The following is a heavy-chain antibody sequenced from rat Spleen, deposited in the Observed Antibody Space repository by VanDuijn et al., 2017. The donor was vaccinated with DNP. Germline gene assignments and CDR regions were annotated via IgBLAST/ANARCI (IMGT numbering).Heavy chain of an antibody. J-gene: IGHJ2*01. Sequence: QVQLKESGPGLVQPSQTLSLTCTVSGFSLTSNSVHWVRQPPGKGLEWMGGIWGDGSSDYNSALNSRLSISRDISKSQVFLKMNSLQTEDTAIYFCNRGYGLWGQGVMVTVSS. CDR2: IWGDGSS. CDR3: NRGYGL. CDR1: GFSLTSNS. D-gene: IGHD2-3*01. V-gene: IGHV2-1*01.